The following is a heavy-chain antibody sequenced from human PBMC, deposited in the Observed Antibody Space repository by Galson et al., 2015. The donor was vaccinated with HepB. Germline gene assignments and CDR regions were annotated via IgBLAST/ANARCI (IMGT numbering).Heavy chain of an antibody. CDR1: GFTFSYYY. J-gene: IGHJ4*02. CDR3: ARDGVVGATWFDY. Sequence: SLRLSCGVSGFTFSYYYMSWIRQAPGKGLEWVSYISSSSSYTNYADSVKGRFTISRDNAKNSLYLQMNSLRAEDTAVYYCARDGVVGATWFDYWGQGTLVTVSS. D-gene: IGHD1-26*01. CDR2: ISSSSSYT. V-gene: IGHV3-11*05.